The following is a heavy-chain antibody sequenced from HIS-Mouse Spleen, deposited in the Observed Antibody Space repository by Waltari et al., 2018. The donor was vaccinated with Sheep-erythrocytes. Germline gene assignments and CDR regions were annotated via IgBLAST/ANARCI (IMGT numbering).Heavy chain of an antibody. Sequence: QVQLQESGPGLVKPSETLSLTCTVSGYSISSGYYWGWIRQPPGKGLEWIGSIYHSGSSYNHPPLKSRVSISVDTAKHQFSLKLSAVTAADTAVYYCAGDRRGGFPRVYFDYWGQGTLVTVSS. CDR2: IYHSGSS. D-gene: IGHD1-26*01. CDR3: AGDRRGGFPRVYFDY. J-gene: IGHJ4*02. CDR1: GYSISSGYY. V-gene: IGHV4-38-2*02.